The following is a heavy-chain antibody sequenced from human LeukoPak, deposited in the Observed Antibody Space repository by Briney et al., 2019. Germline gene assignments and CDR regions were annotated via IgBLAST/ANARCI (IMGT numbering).Heavy chain of an antibody. D-gene: IGHD6-13*01. Sequence: SVTVSCKASGGTFSSYAISWVRQAPGQGLEWMGRIIPILGIANYAQKFQGRVTITADKSTSTAYMELSSLRSEDTAVYYCASGEAADPYYYYGMDVWGQGTTVTVSS. CDR3: ASGEAADPYYYYGMDV. V-gene: IGHV1-69*04. J-gene: IGHJ6*02. CDR2: IIPILGIA. CDR1: GGTFSSYA.